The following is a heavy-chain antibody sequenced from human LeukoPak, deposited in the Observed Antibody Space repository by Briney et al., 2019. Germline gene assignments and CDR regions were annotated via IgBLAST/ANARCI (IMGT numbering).Heavy chain of an antibody. V-gene: IGHV3-23*01. CDR1: GFTFSAYA. Sequence: GGSLRLSCAASGFTFSAYAMNWVRQAPGKGLEWVSALSDSGINTYYADSVKGRFTISRDNSKNTLYLQMNSLRAEDTAVYYCTKVRANIDYWGQGTLVTVSS. CDR2: LSDSGINT. CDR3: TKVRANIDY. J-gene: IGHJ4*02.